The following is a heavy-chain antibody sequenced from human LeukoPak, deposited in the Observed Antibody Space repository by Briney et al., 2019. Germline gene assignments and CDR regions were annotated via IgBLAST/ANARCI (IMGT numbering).Heavy chain of an antibody. V-gene: IGHV1-2*02. J-gene: IGHJ1*01. CDR1: GYTFTGYY. CDR3: ARGWWLVRQYFQH. Sequence: ASVKVSCKASGYTFTGYYMHWVRQAPGQGLEWMGWINPNSGGTNYAQKFQGRVTMTRDTSISTAYMELSRLRSDDTAVYYCARGWWLVRQYFQHWGQGTLVTVSS. CDR2: INPNSGGT. D-gene: IGHD6-19*01.